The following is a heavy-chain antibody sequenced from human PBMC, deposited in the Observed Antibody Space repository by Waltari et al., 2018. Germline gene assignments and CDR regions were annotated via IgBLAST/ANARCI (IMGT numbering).Heavy chain of an antibody. J-gene: IGHJ4*02. CDR2: ISYDGSNK. CDR3: ARGEPGLNRY. V-gene: IGHV3-30-3*01. CDR1: GFTFSSYA. Sequence: QVQLVESGGGVVQPGRSLSLSCAASGFTFSSYAMHWVRQAPGKGLEWVAVISYDGSNKYYADSVKGRFTISRDNSKNTLYLQMNSLRAEDTAVYYCARGEPGLNRYWGQGTLVTVSS.